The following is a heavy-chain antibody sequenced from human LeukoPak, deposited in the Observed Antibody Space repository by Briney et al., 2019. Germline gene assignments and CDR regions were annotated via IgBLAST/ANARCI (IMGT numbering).Heavy chain of an antibody. J-gene: IGHJ3*02. CDR3: ARDPAMGAFDI. CDR2: IIPIFGTA. CDR1: GGTFSSYA. Sequence: ASVKVSCKASGGTFSSYAISWVRQAPGQGLEWMGGIIPIFGTANYAQKFQGRVTITADESTSTAYMELSSLRTEDTAVYYCARDPAMGAFDIWGQGTMVTVSS. V-gene: IGHV1-69*13.